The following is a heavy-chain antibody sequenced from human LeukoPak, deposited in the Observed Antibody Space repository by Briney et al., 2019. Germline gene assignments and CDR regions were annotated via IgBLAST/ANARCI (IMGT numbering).Heavy chain of an antibody. J-gene: IGHJ3*02. D-gene: IGHD2-2*01. Sequence: ASVKASCKASGYTFTSYGISWVRQAPGQGLEWMGWISAYNGNTNYAQKLQGRVTMTTDTSTSTAYMELRSLRSDDTAVYYCARVRLVVVPAAPHKAFDIWGQGTMVTVSS. CDR3: ARVRLVVVPAAPHKAFDI. V-gene: IGHV1-18*01. CDR1: GYTFTSYG. CDR2: ISAYNGNT.